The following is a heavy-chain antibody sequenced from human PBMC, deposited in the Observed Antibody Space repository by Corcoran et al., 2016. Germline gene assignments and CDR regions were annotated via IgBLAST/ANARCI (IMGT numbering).Heavy chain of an antibody. J-gene: IGHJ4*02. CDR1: GFSLTTTGMR. CDR3: ARSYCGPHGCSGLPSDFDY. V-gene: IGHV2-70*04. D-gene: IGHD2-21*01. CDR2: IDWDDEK. Sequence: QVTLKESGPALVKSTQTLALTCTFSGFSLTTTGMRVSWLRQPPGKALEWLARIDWDDEKFYSTSLKTRISIFKDTSKNLVVLTMTNMDPVDTATYYCARSYCGPHGCSGLPSDFDYWGQGTLVNVSS.